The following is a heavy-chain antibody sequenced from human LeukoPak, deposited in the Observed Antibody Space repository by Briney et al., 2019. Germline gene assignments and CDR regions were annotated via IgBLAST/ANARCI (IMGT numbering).Heavy chain of an antibody. CDR2: IYYSGST. Sequence: SETLSLTCTVSGGSISSSSYYWGWIRQPPGKGLEWIGSIYYSGSTYYNPSLKSRVTISVDTSKNQFSLKLSSVTAADTAVYYFARIRVHRYFDSLFDYWGQGTLVNVSS. CDR3: ARIRVHRYFDSLFDY. J-gene: IGHJ4*02. V-gene: IGHV4-39*01. D-gene: IGHD3-9*01. CDR1: GGSISSSSYY.